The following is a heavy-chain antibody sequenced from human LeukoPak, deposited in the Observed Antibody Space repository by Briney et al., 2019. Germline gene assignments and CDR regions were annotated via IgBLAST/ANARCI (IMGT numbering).Heavy chain of an antibody. CDR1: GFTFSDYY. CDR2: ISNSGSSI. CDR3: AKGIITFDY. D-gene: IGHD5-24*01. J-gene: IGHJ4*02. Sequence: PGGSLRLSCAASGFTFSDYYMSWIRQAPGKGLEWVSYISNSGSSIYYADSVKGRFAISRDNSKNTLYLQMNSLRAEDTAVYYCAKGIITFDYWGQGTLVTVSS. V-gene: IGHV3-11*01.